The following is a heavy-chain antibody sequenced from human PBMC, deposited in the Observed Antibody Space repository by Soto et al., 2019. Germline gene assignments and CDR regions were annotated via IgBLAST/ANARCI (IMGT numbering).Heavy chain of an antibody. CDR2: IYTDGST. J-gene: IGHJ4*02. CDR1: GFSVNYNY. CDR3: ARAKPPSYSSGWYGFDY. Sequence: EVQLVESGGGLVQPGGSLTLSCAASGFSVNYNYMSWVRQAPGKGLEWVSVIYTDGSTYYADSVKGRFTISRDNSKNTLYLQMNSLRAEDTAIYYRARAKPPSYSSGWYGFDYWGQGILVTVSS. V-gene: IGHV3-66*01. D-gene: IGHD6-19*01.